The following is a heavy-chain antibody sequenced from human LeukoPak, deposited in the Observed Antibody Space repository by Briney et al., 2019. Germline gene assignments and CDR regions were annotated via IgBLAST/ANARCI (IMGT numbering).Heavy chain of an antibody. CDR3: AKQTHIAVAGYDY. V-gene: IGHV3-23*01. CDR1: GGSTSSGGYY. CDR2: ISGSGGST. Sequence: PSETLSLTCTVSGGSTSSGGYYWSWVRQAPGKGLEWVSAISGSGGSTYYADSVKGRFTISRDNSKNTLYLQMNSLRAEDTAVYYCAKQTHIAVAGYDYWGQGTLVTVSS. D-gene: IGHD6-19*01. J-gene: IGHJ4*02.